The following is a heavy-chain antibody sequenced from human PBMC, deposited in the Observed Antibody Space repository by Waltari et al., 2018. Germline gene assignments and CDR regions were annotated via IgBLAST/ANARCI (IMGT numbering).Heavy chain of an antibody. CDR3: AVSPDTATSRAAFHF. D-gene: IGHD5-18*01. CDR1: GGSLSNLNFY. J-gene: IGHJ3*01. CDR2: IYRSGVT. V-gene: IGHV4-61*02. Sequence: QVQLQESGPGLAKASQTLSLTCAVSGGSLSNLNFYWSWIRQPAGTGLEWIGRIYRSGVTDYNPSLRGRATMFLDMSKNQFSLTVDSLIAADTAVYYCAVSPDTATSRAAFHFWGPGTMVSVSS.